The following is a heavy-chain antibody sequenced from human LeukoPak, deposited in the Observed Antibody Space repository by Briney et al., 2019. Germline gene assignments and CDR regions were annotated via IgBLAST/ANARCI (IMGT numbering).Heavy chain of an antibody. V-gene: IGHV3-20*04. D-gene: IGHD2-15*01. CDR3: ARGVGYCSGGSCSPQLYFDY. CDR2: ITWNGGST. Sequence: PGGSLTLSCAASGFTFSTYWMSWVRQAPGKGLEWVSGITWNGGSTGYADSVKGRFTISRDNAKNSLYLQMNSLRAEDTALYYCARGVGYCSGGSCSPQLYFDYWGQGTLVTVSS. J-gene: IGHJ4*02. CDR1: GFTFSTYW.